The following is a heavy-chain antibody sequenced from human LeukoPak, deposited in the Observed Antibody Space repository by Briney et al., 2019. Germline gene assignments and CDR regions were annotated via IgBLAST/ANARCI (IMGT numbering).Heavy chain of an antibody. V-gene: IGHV3-30*04. J-gene: IGHJ4*02. CDR1: GFTFSSYA. CDR3: AKDHYYDSSGYYFGLVGY. D-gene: IGHD3-22*01. CDR2: ISYDGSNK. Sequence: GGSLRLSCAASGFTFSSYAMHWVRQAPGKGLEWVAVISYDGSNKYYADSVKGRFTISRDNSKNTLYLQMNSLRAEDTAVYYCAKDHYYDSSGYYFGLVGYWGQGTLVTVSS.